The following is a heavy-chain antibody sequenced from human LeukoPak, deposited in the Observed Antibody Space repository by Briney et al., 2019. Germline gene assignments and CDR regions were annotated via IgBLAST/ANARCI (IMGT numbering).Heavy chain of an antibody. CDR2: IIPILGIA. D-gene: IGHD6-13*01. J-gene: IGHJ5*02. Sequence: GASVKVSCKASGGTFSSYTISWVRQAPGQGLEWMGRIIPILGIANCAQKFQGRVTITADKSTSTAYMELSSLRSEDTAVYYCARVGSSSFERVKNWFDPWGQGTLVTVSS. V-gene: IGHV1-69*02. CDR3: ARVGSSSFERVKNWFDP. CDR1: GGTFSSYT.